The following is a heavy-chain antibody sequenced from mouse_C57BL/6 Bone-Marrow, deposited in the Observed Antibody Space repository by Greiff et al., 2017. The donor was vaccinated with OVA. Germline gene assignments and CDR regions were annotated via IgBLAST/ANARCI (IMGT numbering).Heavy chain of an antibody. J-gene: IGHJ3*01. CDR1: GYTFTNYW. CDR2: IYPGGGYT. Sequence: VQLQEPGAELVRPGTSVKMSCKASGYTFTNYWIGWAQQRPGHGLEWIGDIYPGGGYTNYNEKFKGKATLTADKSSSTAYMQFSSLTSEDSAIYYCARIHYYGSSSWFADWGQGTLVTVSS. V-gene: IGHV1-63*01. CDR3: ARIHYYGSSSWFAD. D-gene: IGHD1-1*01.